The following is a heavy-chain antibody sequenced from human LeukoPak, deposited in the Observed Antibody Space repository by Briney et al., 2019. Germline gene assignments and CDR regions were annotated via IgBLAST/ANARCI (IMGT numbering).Heavy chain of an antibody. D-gene: IGHD3-9*01. J-gene: IGHJ4*02. V-gene: IGHV4-34*01. CDR1: GGSFSGYY. Sequence: SETLSLTCAVYGGSFSGYYWSWIRQPPGKGLEWIGEINHSGSTNYNPSLKSRVTISVDRSKNQFSLKLSSVTAADTAVYYCARVNYDILTGQGYYFDYWGQGTLVTVSS. CDR3: ARVNYDILTGQGYYFDY. CDR2: INHSGST.